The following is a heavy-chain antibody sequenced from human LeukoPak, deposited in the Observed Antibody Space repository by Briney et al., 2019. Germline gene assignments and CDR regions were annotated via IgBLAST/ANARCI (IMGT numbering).Heavy chain of an antibody. CDR1: GLTFSNYW. V-gene: IGHV3-7*03. J-gene: IGHJ4*02. D-gene: IGHD3-16*01. CDR3: ARDGFGTGSN. CDR2: IKQDGSEK. Sequence: PGGSLRLSCAASGLTFSNYWMDWVRQAPGKGLEWVANIKQDGSEKNYVDSVKGRFIISRDNAKNSLYLQMNTLRADDTAVYYCARDGFGTGSNWGQGTLVIVSS.